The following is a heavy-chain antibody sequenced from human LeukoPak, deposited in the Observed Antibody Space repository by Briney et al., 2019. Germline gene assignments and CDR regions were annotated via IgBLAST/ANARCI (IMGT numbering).Heavy chain of an antibody. J-gene: IGHJ4*02. V-gene: IGHV4-34*01. CDR2: INHSGST. D-gene: IGHD3-10*01. Sequence: SETLSLNCAVYGGSFSGYYWSWIRQPPGKGLEWIGEINHSGSTNYNPSLKSRVTISVDTSKNQFSLKLSSVTAADTAVYYCARLILWFGEPKYYFDYWGQGTLVSVSS. CDR1: GGSFSGYY. CDR3: ARLILWFGEPKYYFDY.